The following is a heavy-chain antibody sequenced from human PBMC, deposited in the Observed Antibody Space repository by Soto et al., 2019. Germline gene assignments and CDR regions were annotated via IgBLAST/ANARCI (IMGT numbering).Heavy chain of an antibody. J-gene: IGHJ3*02. D-gene: IGHD6-19*01. Sequence: PLGGSLSLCCAASGFTFISYGMHWVRQAPGKGLEWVAVISYDGSNKYYADSVKGRFTISRDNSKNTLYLQMNSLRAEDTAVYYCAKDLRVYSSGWYSAFDIWGQGTMVTVSS. CDR2: ISYDGSNK. CDR1: GFTFISYG. V-gene: IGHV3-30*18. CDR3: AKDLRVYSSGWYSAFDI.